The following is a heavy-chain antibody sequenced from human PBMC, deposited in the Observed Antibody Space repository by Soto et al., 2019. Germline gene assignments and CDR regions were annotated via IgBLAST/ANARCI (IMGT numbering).Heavy chain of an antibody. J-gene: IGHJ4*02. CDR1: GYTFTSYA. D-gene: IGHD6-19*01. Sequence: QVQLVQSGAEVKKPGASVKVSCKASGYTFTSYAMQWVRQAPGQRLEWMGWINAGNSNIKYSQKFQGRVTITRDTSASTAYMELSSLRSEDTTVYYCARDLGGWTDYWGQGTLVTVSS. CDR2: INAGNSNI. V-gene: IGHV1-3*01. CDR3: ARDLGGWTDY.